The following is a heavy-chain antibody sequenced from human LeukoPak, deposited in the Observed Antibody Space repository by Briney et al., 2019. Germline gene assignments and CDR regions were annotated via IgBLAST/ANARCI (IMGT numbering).Heavy chain of an antibody. J-gene: IGHJ4*02. CDR2: IWYDGSNK. CDR3: ARGPVLLWFGESYQDFDY. V-gene: IGHV3-33*01. Sequence: PGGSLRLSCAASGFTFSSYGMHWVRQAPGKGLEWVAVIWYDGSNKYYADSVKGRFTISRDNSKNTLYLQMNSLRAEDTAVYYCARGPVLLWFGESYQDFDYWGQGTLVTVSS. CDR1: GFTFSSYG. D-gene: IGHD3-10*01.